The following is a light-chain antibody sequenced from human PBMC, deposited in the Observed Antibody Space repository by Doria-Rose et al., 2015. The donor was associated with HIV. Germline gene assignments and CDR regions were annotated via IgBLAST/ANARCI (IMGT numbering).Light chain of an antibody. V-gene: IGKV1-39*01. J-gene: IGKJ4*01. Sequence: MTQSPSSLSASVGDRVTITCRASQSTGGFLNWYQQKPGKAPKLLIYAASSLQNGFPSRFSGSGSGTDFTLTISSLQPEDFATYFCQQSYSTPLTFGGGTKVEIK. CDR3: QQSYSTPLT. CDR2: AAS. CDR1: QSTGGF.